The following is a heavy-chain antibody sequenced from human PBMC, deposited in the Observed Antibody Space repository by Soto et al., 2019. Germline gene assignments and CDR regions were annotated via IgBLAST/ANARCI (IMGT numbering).Heavy chain of an antibody. CDR2: IYHSGST. CDR3: AGGRSGTSWDY. Sequence: QLQLQESGSGLVKPSQTLSLTCAVSGGSISSGGYSWSWIRQPPGKGLEWIGYIYHSGSTYYNPSATSRVTISVDRSKNQFSLKLSCVTAADTAGYYCAGGRSGTSWDYWGQGTLVTFSS. V-gene: IGHV4-30-2*01. CDR1: GGSISSGGYS. J-gene: IGHJ4*02. D-gene: IGHD2-2*01.